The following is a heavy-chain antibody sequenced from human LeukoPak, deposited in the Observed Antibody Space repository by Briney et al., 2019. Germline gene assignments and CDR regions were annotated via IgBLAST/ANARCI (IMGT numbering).Heavy chain of an antibody. D-gene: IGHD3-9*01. V-gene: IGHV3-21*01. CDR1: GFTFSGYT. CDR3: ARAQNSDILTGALDY. Sequence: GGSLRLSCAASGFTFSGYTMNWVRQAPGKGLEWVSSISTSSIYIYYADSVKGRFTISRDNAKNSLYLQMNSLRAEDTAVFYCARAQNSDILTGALDYWGQGTLVTVSS. CDR2: ISTSSIYI. J-gene: IGHJ4*02.